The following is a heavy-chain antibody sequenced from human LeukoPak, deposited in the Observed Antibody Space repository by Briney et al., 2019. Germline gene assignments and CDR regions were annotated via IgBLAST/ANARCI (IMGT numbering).Heavy chain of an antibody. CDR2: IYYSGST. J-gene: IGHJ3*02. CDR3: ARLSFWGPMVRDRDAFDI. CDR1: GGSISSYY. D-gene: IGHD3-10*01. Sequence: PSETLSLTCTVSGGSISSYYWSWIRQPPGKGLEWIGYIYYSGSTNYNPSLKSRVTISVDTSKSQFSLKLSSVTAADTAVYYCARLSFWGPMVRDRDAFDIWGQGTMVTVSS. V-gene: IGHV4-59*08.